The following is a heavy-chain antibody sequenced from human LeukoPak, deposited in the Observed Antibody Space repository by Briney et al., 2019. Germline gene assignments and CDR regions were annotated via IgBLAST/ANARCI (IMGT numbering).Heavy chain of an antibody. V-gene: IGHV1-69*13. D-gene: IGHD5-24*01. Sequence: EASVKVSCKASGGTFSSYAISWVRQAPGHGLEWMGGIIPIFGTANYAQKFQGRVTITADESTSTAYMELSSLRSEDTAVYYCARDTGGHRGGYNLGYWGQGTLVTVSS. CDR2: IIPIFGTA. CDR3: ARDTGGHRGGYNLGY. J-gene: IGHJ4*02. CDR1: GGTFSSYA.